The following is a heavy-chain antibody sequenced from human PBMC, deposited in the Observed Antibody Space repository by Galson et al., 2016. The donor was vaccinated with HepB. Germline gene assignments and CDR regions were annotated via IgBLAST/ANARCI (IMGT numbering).Heavy chain of an antibody. V-gene: IGHV5-51*01. CDR2: IHPADSDT. CDR1: GYSFTSQW. J-gene: IGHJ4*02. D-gene: IGHD6-13*01. Sequence: QSGAEVKKPGESLEISCKASGYSFTSQWIAWVRQMPGKGLEWMGVIHPADSDTTYSPSFQGQVTISADKSIGTAYLEWNSLKASDTAIYYCARRKSAWYIFDYWGQGTLVTVSS. CDR3: ARRKSAWYIFDY.